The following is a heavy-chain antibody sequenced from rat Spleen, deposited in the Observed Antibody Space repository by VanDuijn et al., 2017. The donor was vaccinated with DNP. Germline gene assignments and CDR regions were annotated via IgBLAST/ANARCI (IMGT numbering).Heavy chain of an antibody. V-gene: IGHV2-1*01. CDR1: GFSLTSNS. CDR3: ARSGYGYSLDY. CDR2: KWSGGTT. D-gene: IGHD1-9*01. Sequence: QVQLKESGPGLVQPSQTLSLTCTVSGFSLTSNSVSWVRQPPGKGLEWMGTKWSGGTTDYKPAFKSRLSISRDTSKSQVFLKMNSVQTEDPAMYFCARSGYGYSLDYWGQGVMVTVSS. J-gene: IGHJ2*01.